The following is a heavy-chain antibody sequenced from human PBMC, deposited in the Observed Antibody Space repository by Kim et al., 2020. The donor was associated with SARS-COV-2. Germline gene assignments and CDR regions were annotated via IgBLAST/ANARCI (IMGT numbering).Heavy chain of an antibody. CDR2: ISSRSTYI. Sequence: GGSLRLSCEASGFTFSIYSMNWVRQAPGKGLEWVASISSRSTYIDYADSGKGRFTVSRDDSKNLLNLQMNSLRAEDTAVYYCTRVTHTNMIVGWFDPWGQGTLVTVSS. J-gene: IGHJ5*02. CDR1: GFTFSIYS. D-gene: IGHD3-22*01. CDR3: TRVTHTNMIVGWFDP. V-gene: IGHV3-21*06.